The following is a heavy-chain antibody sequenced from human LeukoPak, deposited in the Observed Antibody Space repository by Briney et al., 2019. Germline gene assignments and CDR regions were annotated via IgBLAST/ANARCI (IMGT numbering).Heavy chain of an antibody. CDR1: GFTFSRYT. CDR3: ASDRDDFWSGYYGNIDS. D-gene: IGHD3-3*01. J-gene: IGHJ4*02. Sequence: GGSLRLSCAASGFTFSRYTMNWVRQAQGKGLEWVSSVSTAGSYVYYADSVKGRFTISRDNAKNSLYLQMNSLSAEDTAVYYCASDRDDFWSGYYGNIDSWGQGTRVTVS. CDR2: VSTAGSYV. V-gene: IGHV3-21*01.